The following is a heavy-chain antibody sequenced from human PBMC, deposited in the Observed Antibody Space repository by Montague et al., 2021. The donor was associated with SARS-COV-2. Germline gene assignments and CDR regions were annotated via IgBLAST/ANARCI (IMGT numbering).Heavy chain of an antibody. Sequence: PALVKPTQTLTLTCTFSGFSLSTNGVGVGWIRQPPGKALEWLALIYWDGDKRYSPSLMSRLTIPRGTSKNQVVLTMTNVNPVDTATYYCAHRREDATLITEWFDPWGQGTMVTVSS. CDR3: AHRREDATLITEWFDP. D-gene: IGHD3-16*01. CDR2: IYWDGDK. V-gene: IGHV2-5*02. CDR1: GFSLSTNGVG. J-gene: IGHJ5*02.